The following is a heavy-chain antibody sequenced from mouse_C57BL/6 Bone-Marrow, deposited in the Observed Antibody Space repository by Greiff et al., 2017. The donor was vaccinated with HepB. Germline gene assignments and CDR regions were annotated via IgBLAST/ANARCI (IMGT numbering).Heavy chain of an antibody. Sequence: VKLVESGTELVKPGASVKLSCKASGYTFTSYWMHWVKQRPGQGLEWIGNINPSNGGTNYNEKFKSKATLTVDKSSSTAYMQLSSLTSEDSAVYYCARSILRYYYFDYWGQGTTLTVSS. CDR2: INPSNGGT. CDR1: GYTFTSYW. V-gene: IGHV1-53*01. J-gene: IGHJ2*01. CDR3: ARSILRYYYFDY. D-gene: IGHD1-1*01.